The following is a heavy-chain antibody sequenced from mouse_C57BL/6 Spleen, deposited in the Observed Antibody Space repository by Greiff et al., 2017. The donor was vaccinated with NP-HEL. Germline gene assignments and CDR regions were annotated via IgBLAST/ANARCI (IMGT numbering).Heavy chain of an antibody. V-gene: IGHV3-6*01. D-gene: IGHD1-1*01. CDR2: ISYDGSN. Sequence: EVKLEESGPGLVKPSQSLSLTCSVTGYSITSGYYWNWIRQFPGNKLEWMGYISYDGSNNYNPSLKNRISITRDTSKNQFFLKLNSVTTEDTATYYCARRGSYYGSSYVGWFAYWGQGTLVTVSA. CDR1: GYSITSGYY. CDR3: ARRGSYYGSSYVGWFAY. J-gene: IGHJ3*01.